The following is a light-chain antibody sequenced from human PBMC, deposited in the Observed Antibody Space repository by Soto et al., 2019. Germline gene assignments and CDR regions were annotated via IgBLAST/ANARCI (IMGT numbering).Light chain of an antibody. Sequence: IVLTQSPGTLSLSPGDRATISCRASPSVRSTYLAWYQHQPGHAPRILNYDVSTRAHDIPDIFSGSGAGTDFTLTISILEPEDLALYYCQQYGNLPTFGQGTRLEI. V-gene: IGKV3-20*01. CDR2: DVS. J-gene: IGKJ5*01. CDR3: QQYGNLPT. CDR1: PSVRSTY.